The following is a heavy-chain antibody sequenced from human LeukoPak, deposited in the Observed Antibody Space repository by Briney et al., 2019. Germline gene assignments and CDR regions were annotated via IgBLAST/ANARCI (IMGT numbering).Heavy chain of an antibody. D-gene: IGHD4/OR15-4a*01. Sequence: HPGGSLRLSCAASGVTFSSDWMHWVRQAPGKGLVWVSRLNSDGSSTSYADSVKGRFTISRDNAKNSLYLQMNSLRAEDTALYHCARGTTTRRMMTIIKVDYYYYMDVWGKGTTVTVSS. CDR2: LNSDGSST. CDR1: GVTFSSDW. CDR3: ARGTTTRRMMTIIKVDYYYYMDV. V-gene: IGHV3-74*01. J-gene: IGHJ6*03.